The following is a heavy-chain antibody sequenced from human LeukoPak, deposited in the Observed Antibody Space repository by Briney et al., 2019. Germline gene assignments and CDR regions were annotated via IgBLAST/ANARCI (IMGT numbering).Heavy chain of an antibody. CDR1: GFPFSSYW. Sequence: GGSLRLSCAASGFPFSSYWMHWVRHAPGKGLVWVSRINSDGSSTSYADSVKGRFTISRDNSKNTLYLQMNSLRAEDTAVYYCAKAQGYSSGNYFDYWGQGTLVTVSS. V-gene: IGHV3-74*01. CDR2: INSDGSST. CDR3: AKAQGYSSGNYFDY. D-gene: IGHD6-19*01. J-gene: IGHJ4*02.